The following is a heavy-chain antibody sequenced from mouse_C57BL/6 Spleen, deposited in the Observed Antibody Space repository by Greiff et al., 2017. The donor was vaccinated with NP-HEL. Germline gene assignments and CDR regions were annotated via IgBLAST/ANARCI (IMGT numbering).Heavy chain of an antibody. CDR3: ARAFYYGNLWFAY. CDR1: GYAFSSYW. CDR2: IYPGDGDT. V-gene: IGHV1-80*01. Sequence: VQLQQSGAELVKPGASVKISCKASGYAFSSYWMNWVKQRPGKGLEWIGQIYPGDGDTNYNGKFKGKATLTADKSSSTAYMQLSSLTSEDSAVYFCARAFYYGNLWFAYWGQGTLVTVSA. J-gene: IGHJ3*01. D-gene: IGHD2-1*01.